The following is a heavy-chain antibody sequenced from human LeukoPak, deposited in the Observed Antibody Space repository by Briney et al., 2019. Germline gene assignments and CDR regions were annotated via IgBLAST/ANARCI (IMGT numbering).Heavy chain of an antibody. V-gene: IGHV3-21*06. J-gene: IGHJ4*02. CDR3: ARDRPTGASRVFVVQ. Sequence: GGSLRLSCTASGFSFSTYAMTWVRQAPGKGLEWISAMSSGSRYIYYADSVRGRFTISRDNTKNSLYLLMNNLRAEDTAIYYCARDRPTGASRVFVVQWGQGTPVTVSS. CDR1: GFSFSTYA. CDR2: MSSGSRYI. D-gene: IGHD2-15*01.